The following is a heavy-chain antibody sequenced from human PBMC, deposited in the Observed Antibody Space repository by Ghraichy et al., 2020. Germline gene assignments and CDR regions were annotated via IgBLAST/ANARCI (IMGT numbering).Heavy chain of an antibody. CDR1: GFTFSGSA. D-gene: IGHD2-15*01. Sequence: GGSLRLSCAASGFTFSGSAMHWVRQASGKGLEWVGRIRSKANSYATAYAASVKGRFTISRDDSKNTAYLQMNSLKTEDTAVYYCTRLVEDLVVVAALDYWGQGTLVTVSS. J-gene: IGHJ4*02. CDR3: TRLVEDLVVVAALDY. V-gene: IGHV3-73*01. CDR2: IRSKANSYAT.